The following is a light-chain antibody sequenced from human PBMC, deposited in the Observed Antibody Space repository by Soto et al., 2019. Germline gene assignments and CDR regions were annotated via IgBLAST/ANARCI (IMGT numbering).Light chain of an antibody. CDR3: HQRYNWPRVT. V-gene: IGKV3-11*01. CDR1: QSVSNS. CDR2: DVS. J-gene: IGKJ5*01. Sequence: EILLTQSPATLSLSPGERVTLSCRASQSVSNSLAWYQQKPGQPPRLLIYDVSNRATGIPARFSGSGSGTDLTLTITSLEPEDFAVYFCHQRYNWPRVTFGQGTRLEIK.